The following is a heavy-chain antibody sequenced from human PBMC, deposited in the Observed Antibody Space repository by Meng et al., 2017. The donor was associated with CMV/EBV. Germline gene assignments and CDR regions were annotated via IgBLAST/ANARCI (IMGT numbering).Heavy chain of an antibody. V-gene: IGHV1-3*01. D-gene: IGHD3-3*01. CDR1: GYTFTGYG. J-gene: IGHJ4*02. CDR2: INAGDGNR. CDR3: ARGNGVAHDY. Sequence: QVQLVQSGAEVKKPGASVKVSCKASGYTFTGYGIHWVRQAPGQRLEWMGWINAGDGNRKYSQKFQDRVTITRDTSVSTAYMELSSLRSEDTAVYYCARGNGVAHDYWGQGTLVTVSS.